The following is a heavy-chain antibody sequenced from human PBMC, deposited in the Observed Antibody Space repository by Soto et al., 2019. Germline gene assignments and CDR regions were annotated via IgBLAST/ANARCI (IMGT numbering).Heavy chain of an antibody. CDR3: TRDERSTCTSSTCYDIHY. V-gene: IGHV1-18*04. CDR1: GYTFTRYG. CDR2: TSADNGDT. J-gene: IGHJ4*02. Sequence: QVQLVQSGAEVKEPGASVKVSCKASGYTFTRYGFSWVRQAPGQGLEWMAWTSADNGDTNYAPKRQCRVTRTTDASTGTAYMELRSMRPDDTAVYYCTRDERSTCTSSTCYDIHYWGQGALVSGSS. D-gene: IGHD2-2*01.